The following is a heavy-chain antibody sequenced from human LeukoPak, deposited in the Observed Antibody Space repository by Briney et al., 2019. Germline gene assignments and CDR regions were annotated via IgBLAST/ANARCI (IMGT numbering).Heavy chain of an antibody. CDR3: ARDGRRYSSSWRFDY. V-gene: IGHV4-4*07. Sequence: SETLSLTCTVSGGSISSYYWSWIRQPAGKGLEWIGRIYTSGSTNYNPSLKSRVTMSVDTSKNQFSLKLSSVTAADTAEYYCARDGRRYSSSWRFDYWGQGTLVTVSS. CDR2: IYTSGST. CDR1: GGSISSYY. D-gene: IGHD6-6*01. J-gene: IGHJ4*02.